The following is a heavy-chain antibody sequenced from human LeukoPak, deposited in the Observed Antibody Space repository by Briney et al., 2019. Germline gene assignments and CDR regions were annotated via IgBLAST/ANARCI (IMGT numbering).Heavy chain of an antibody. CDR3: ARVITGTTWDYYYYMDV. CDR2: IYYSGST. J-gene: IGHJ6*03. CDR1: VGSISSYY. Sequence: TSETLSLTCTVSVGSISSYYWSWIRQPPGKGLEWIGYIYYSGSTKYNPSLKSRVTISVDTSKNQFSLKLSSVTAADTAVYYCARVITGTTWDYYYYMDVWGKGTTVTVSS. V-gene: IGHV4-59*01. D-gene: IGHD1-20*01.